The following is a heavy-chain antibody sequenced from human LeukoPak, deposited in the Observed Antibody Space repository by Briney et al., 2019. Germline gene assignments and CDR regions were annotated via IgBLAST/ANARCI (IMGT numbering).Heavy chain of an antibody. J-gene: IGHJ6*03. CDR1: GFTFSSYW. Sequence: GGSLRLSCAASGFTFSSYWMSWVRQAPGKGLEWVANIKQDGSEKYYVDSVKGRFTISRDNSKNTLYLQMNSLRAEDTAVYYCARSGYSSGWKLYYYYYYYMDVWGKGITVTVSS. CDR2: IKQDGSEK. D-gene: IGHD6-19*01. V-gene: IGHV3-7*01. CDR3: ARSGYSSGWKLYYYYYYYMDV.